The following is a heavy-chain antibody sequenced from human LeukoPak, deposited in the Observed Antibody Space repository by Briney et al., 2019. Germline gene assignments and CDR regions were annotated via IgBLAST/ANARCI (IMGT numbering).Heavy chain of an antibody. CDR3: ARGSGYPHFYFDY. CDR2: IRYDGSNK. CDR1: GFTFSSYG. J-gene: IGHJ4*02. V-gene: IGHV3-30*02. D-gene: IGHD3-3*01. Sequence: PGGSLRLSCAASGFTFSSYGMHWVRQAPGKGLEWVAFIRYDGSNKYYADSVKGRFTISRDNSKNTLYLQMNSLRAEDTAVYYCARGSGYPHFYFDYWGQGTLVTVSS.